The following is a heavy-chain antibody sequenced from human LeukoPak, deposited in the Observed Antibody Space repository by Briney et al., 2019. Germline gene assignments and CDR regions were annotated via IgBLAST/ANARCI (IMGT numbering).Heavy chain of an antibody. CDR3: ARDRGITGTTGWFDP. V-gene: IGHV4-4*07. CDR2: IYTSGST. D-gene: IGHD1-7*01. CDR1: GGSISSYY. Sequence: PSETLSLTCTVSGGSISSYYWSWIRQPAGKGLEWIGRIYTSGSTNYNPSLKSRVTMPVDTSKNQFSLKLSSVTAADTAVYYCARDRGITGTTGWFDPWGQGTLVTVSS. J-gene: IGHJ5*02.